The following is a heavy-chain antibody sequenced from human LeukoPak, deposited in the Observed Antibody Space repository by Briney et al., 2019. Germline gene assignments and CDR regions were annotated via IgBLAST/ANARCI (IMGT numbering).Heavy chain of an antibody. Sequence: GGSLRLSCAASGFTFSSYSMNWVRQAPGKGLEWVSSISSSSSYIYYADSVKGRFTISRDNSKNTLYLQMNGLRAEDTAVYYCAKDQDDILTGFLLDAFDIWGQGTMVTVSS. CDR2: ISSSSSYI. D-gene: IGHD3-9*01. V-gene: IGHV3-21*04. CDR3: AKDQDDILTGFLLDAFDI. CDR1: GFTFSSYS. J-gene: IGHJ3*02.